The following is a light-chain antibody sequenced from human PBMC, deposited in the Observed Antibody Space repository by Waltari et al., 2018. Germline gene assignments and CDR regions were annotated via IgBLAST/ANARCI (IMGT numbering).Light chain of an antibody. CDR3: HSRETFSSRL. Sequence: SSDLTQDPSLSVALGQTVRITCQGDRLRRYYASWYQQRPGKDPILVFYGPDNRPSGLPDRFARTTAGKTASLTIAGDHAEDDADYYCHSRETFSSRLFGGGTRLTV. CDR1: RLRRYY. CDR2: GPD. J-gene: IGLJ2*01. V-gene: IGLV3-19*01.